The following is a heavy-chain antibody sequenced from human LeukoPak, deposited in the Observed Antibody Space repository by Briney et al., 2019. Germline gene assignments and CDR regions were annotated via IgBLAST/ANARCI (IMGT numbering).Heavy chain of an antibody. D-gene: IGHD3-16*01. CDR2: ISWNSGSI. J-gene: IGHJ4*02. CDR1: GFTFSSYA. V-gene: IGHV3-9*01. CDR3: AKSPSRGSAYAPFDY. Sequence: GGSLRLSCAASGFTFSSYAMHWVRQAPGKGLEWVSGISWNSGSIGYADSVKGRFTISRDNAKNSLYLQMNSLRAEDTALYYCAKSPSRGSAYAPFDYWGQGTLVTVSS.